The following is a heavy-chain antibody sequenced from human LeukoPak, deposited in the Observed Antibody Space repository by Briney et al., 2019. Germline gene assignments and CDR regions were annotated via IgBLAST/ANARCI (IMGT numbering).Heavy chain of an antibody. D-gene: IGHD3-22*01. J-gene: IGHJ4*02. V-gene: IGHV3-15*07. CDR1: GFTFSNAW. CDR2: IKSKTDGGTT. Sequence: GGSLRLSCAASGFTFSNAWMNWVRQAPGKGLEWVGRIKSKTDGGTTDYAAPVKGRFTISRDDSKNTLYLQMNSLKTEDTAVYYCTPTLPDYYDSSGADYWGQGTLVTVSS. CDR3: TPTLPDYYDSSGADY.